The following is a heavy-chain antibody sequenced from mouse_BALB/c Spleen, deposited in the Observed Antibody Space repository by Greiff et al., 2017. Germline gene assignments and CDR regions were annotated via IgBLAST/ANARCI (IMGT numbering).Heavy chain of an antibody. CDR2: IRLKSNNYAT. CDR1: GFTFSNYW. V-gene: IGHV6-6*02. D-gene: IGHD2-4*01. J-gene: IGHJ3*01. Sequence: EVKLVESGGGLVQPGGSMKLSCVASGFTFSNYWMNWVRQSPEKGLEWVAEIRLKSNNYATHYAESVKGRFTISRDDSKSSVYLQMNNLRAEDTGIYYCTPSTMITAFAYWGQGTLVTVSA. CDR3: TPSTMITAFAY.